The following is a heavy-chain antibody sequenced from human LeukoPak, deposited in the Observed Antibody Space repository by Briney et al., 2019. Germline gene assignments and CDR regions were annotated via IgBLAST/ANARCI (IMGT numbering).Heavy chain of an antibody. D-gene: IGHD6-13*01. Sequence: ASVKVSCKASGYTSTGYYMHWVRQAPGQGLEWMGWINPNSGGTNYAQKFQGRVTMTRDTSISTAYMELSRLRSDDTAVYYCARDARIAAAGTDLDYWGQGTLVTVSS. CDR2: INPNSGGT. J-gene: IGHJ4*02. CDR3: ARDARIAAAGTDLDY. V-gene: IGHV1-2*02. CDR1: GYTSTGYY.